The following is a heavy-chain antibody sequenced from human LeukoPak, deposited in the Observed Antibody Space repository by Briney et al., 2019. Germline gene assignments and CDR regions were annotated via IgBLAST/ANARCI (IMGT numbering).Heavy chain of an antibody. CDR3: ARDGAGRKNWFDP. J-gene: IGHJ5*02. V-gene: IGHV1-46*01. Sequence: ASVKVSCKASGGTFSSYAISWVRQAPGQGLEWMGIINPSGGSTSYAQKFQGRVTMTRDTSTSTVYMELSSLRSEDTAVYYCARDGAGRKNWFDPWGQGTLAIVSS. CDR2: INPSGGST. CDR1: GGTFSSYA.